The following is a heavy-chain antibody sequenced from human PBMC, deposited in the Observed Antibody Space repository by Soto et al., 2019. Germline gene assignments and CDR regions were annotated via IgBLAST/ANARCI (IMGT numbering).Heavy chain of an antibody. CDR3: ARGSTIVRGAPSWFDP. Sequence: QVQLVQSGAEVKKPGSSVKVSCKASGGTFSRYTINWVRQAPGQGLEWMGRIIPIAAIANYTQKFQGRVTITVDKSSTTAYMELSSLRSDDKAVYYCARGSTIVRGAPSWFDPWGQGTLVTVSS. CDR1: GGTFSRYT. J-gene: IGHJ5*02. D-gene: IGHD3-10*01. V-gene: IGHV1-69*02. CDR2: IIPIAAIA.